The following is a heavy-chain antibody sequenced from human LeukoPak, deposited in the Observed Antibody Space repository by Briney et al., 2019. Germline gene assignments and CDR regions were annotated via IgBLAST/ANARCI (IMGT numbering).Heavy chain of an antibody. D-gene: IGHD4-17*01. V-gene: IGHV3-9*01. J-gene: IGHJ1*01. CDR3: AREAHDYGDYGYFQH. CDR2: ISWNSGSI. Sequence: PGRSLRLSCAASGFTFDDYGIHWVRQAPGKGLEWVSGISWNSGSIGYADSVKGRFTISRDNAKNSLYLQMNSLRAEDTALYYCAREAHDYGDYGYFQHWGQGTLVTVSS. CDR1: GFTFDDYG.